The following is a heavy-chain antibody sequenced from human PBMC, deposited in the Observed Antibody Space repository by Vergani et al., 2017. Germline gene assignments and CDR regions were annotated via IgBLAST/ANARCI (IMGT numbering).Heavy chain of an antibody. V-gene: IGHV4-39*01. J-gene: IGHJ5*02. CDR3: ARCFRDEGMIYGGTVENWFDP. CDR1: GGSISSGSYY. D-gene: IGHD3-22*01. CDR2: IYYSGLT. Sequence: QVQLQESGPGLVKPPGTLSLTCAVSGGSISSGSYYWGWIRQPPGKSLEWIGSIYYSGLTYYNPSLKSRVTLSIDTTKNQFSLKLKSVTAADTAVYYCARCFRDEGMIYGGTVENWFDPWGQGTLVTVSS.